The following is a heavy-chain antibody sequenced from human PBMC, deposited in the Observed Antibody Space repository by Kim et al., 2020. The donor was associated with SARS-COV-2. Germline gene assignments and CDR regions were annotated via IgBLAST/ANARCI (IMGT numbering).Heavy chain of an antibody. D-gene: IGHD3-22*01. Sequence: GGSLRLSCAASGFTFDDYAMHWVRQAPGKGLEWVSGISWNSGSIGYADSVKGRFTISRDNAKNSLYLQMNSLRAEDTALYYCAKGGQYYYDSSGYYPDYWGQGTLVTVSS. CDR1: GFTFDDYA. CDR3: AKGGQYYYDSSGYYPDY. V-gene: IGHV3-9*01. CDR2: ISWNSGSI. J-gene: IGHJ4*02.